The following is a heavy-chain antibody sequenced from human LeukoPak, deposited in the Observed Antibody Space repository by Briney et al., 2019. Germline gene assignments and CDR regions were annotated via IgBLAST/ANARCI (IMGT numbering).Heavy chain of an antibody. CDR2: LGVNGISA. Sequence: SGGSLRLSCSAPGFTFSTSAMHWVRQAPGKGLEYVSSLGVNGISAYYADSVRGRFSISRDNSKGTLFLQMSSLRAEDTAVYYCVKGQEVVYTPTFDFWGQGTLVTVSS. V-gene: IGHV3-64D*09. CDR1: GFTFSTSA. D-gene: IGHD2-8*02. CDR3: VKGQEVVYTPTFDF. J-gene: IGHJ4*02.